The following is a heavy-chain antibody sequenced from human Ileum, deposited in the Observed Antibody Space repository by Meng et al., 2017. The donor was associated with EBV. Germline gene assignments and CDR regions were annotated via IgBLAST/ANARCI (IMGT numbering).Heavy chain of an antibody. CDR3: ASFPPPGKQWLVTDY. CDR1: GGSIRSCKW. J-gene: IGHJ4*02. CDR2: IYHSGST. V-gene: IGHV4-4*02. D-gene: IGHD6-19*01. Sequence: VHSSVPLSLAXVVSGGSIRSCKWWGWVRKPPGKGLEWIGEIYHSGSTNYNPSLKSRVTISVDKSKNQFSLKLSSVTAADTAVYYCASFPPPGKQWLVTDYWGQGTLVTVSS.